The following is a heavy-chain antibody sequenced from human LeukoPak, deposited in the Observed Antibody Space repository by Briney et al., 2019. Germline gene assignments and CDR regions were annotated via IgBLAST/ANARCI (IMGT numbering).Heavy chain of an antibody. CDR3: ARDRDVPAIGMDV. CDR2: ISSSSSYM. Sequence: GGSLRLSCAASGFTFSSYTMNWVRQAPGKGLEWVSSISSSSSYMYYADSVKGRFTISRDNAKNSLYLQMNSLRAEDTAVYYCARDRDVPAIGMDVWGQGTRSPSP. CDR1: GFTFSSYT. J-gene: IGHJ6*02. V-gene: IGHV3-21*06.